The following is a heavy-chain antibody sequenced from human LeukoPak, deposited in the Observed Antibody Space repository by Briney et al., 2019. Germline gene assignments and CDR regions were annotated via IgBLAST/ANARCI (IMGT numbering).Heavy chain of an antibody. V-gene: IGHV3-48*03. D-gene: IGHD5-18*01. J-gene: IGHJ6*02. CDR2: ISSSGSTI. CDR1: GFTFSSYE. Sequence: PGGSLRLSCAASGFTFSSYEMNWVRQAPGKGLEWVSYISSSGSTIYYADSVRGRFTLSRDTSKNTLSLQMNSLRPEDTAVYYCARDGDAPMSVSSGGMDVWGQGTTVIVSS. CDR3: ARDGDAPMSVSSGGMDV.